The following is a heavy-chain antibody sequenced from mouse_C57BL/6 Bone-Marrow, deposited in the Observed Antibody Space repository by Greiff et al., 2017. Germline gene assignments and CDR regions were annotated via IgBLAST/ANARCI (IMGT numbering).Heavy chain of an antibody. J-gene: IGHJ1*03. CDR3: ARDEGGNYVFYWYFDV. D-gene: IGHD2-1*01. V-gene: IGHV2-2*01. CDR2: IWSGGST. CDR1: GFSLTSYG. Sequence: VQLQQSGPGLVQPSQSLSITCTVSGFSLTSYGVHWVRQSPGKGLEWLGVIWSGGSTDYNAAFISRLSISKDNSKSQVFFKMNSLQADDTAIYYCARDEGGNYVFYWYFDVWGTGTTVTVSS.